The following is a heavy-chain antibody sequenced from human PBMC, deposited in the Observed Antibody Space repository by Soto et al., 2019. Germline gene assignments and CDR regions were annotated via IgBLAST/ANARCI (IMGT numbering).Heavy chain of an antibody. D-gene: IGHD2-21*02. CDR3: ARGLSDIVVVTADS. J-gene: IGHJ4*02. Sequence: QVQLQQWGAGLLKPSETLSLTCAVYGGSFSGYYWSWIRQPPGKGLEWIGEINHSGSTNYNPSLXXXXXXXXXXXXXXXXXXXXXXXXXXTAVYYCARGLSDIVVVTADSWGQGTLVTVSS. V-gene: IGHV4-34*01. CDR1: GGSFSGYY. CDR2: INHSGST.